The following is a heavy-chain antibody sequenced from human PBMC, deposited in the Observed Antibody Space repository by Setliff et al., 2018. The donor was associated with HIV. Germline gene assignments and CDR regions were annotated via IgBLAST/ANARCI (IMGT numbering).Heavy chain of an antibody. D-gene: IGHD2-2*01. Sequence: SETLSLTCTVSGGSISSSSYYWDWIRQPPGKGLEWIGSVFYSGSTYYKPSPKSRVTISVDTSKNQFSLKLSSVTAADTAVYYCARKGYCSSSGCPTPFDFWGQGTLVTVSS. J-gene: IGHJ4*02. CDR2: VFYSGST. CDR1: GGSISSSSYY. V-gene: IGHV4-39*07. CDR3: ARKGYCSSSGCPTPFDF.